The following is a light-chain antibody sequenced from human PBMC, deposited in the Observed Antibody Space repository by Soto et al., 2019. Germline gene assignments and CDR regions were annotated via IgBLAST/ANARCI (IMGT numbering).Light chain of an antibody. CDR2: AII. J-gene: IGLJ1*01. V-gene: IGLV2-14*03. CDR3: LSFTTSRSYV. Sequence: QSALTQPASVSGSPGQSITISCTGTSSDVGAYIFVSWYQQHPGKAPKLMIYAIINRPSGVSHRFSGSKSGNTAPLTISGLQADDEDDYYRLSFTTSRSYVFGTGTKVTVL. CDR1: SSDVGAYIF.